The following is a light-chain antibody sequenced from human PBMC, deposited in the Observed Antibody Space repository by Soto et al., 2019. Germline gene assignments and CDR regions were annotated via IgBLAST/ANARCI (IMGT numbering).Light chain of an antibody. CDR3: QQYNIYWT. CDR2: KAS. V-gene: IGKV1-5*03. J-gene: IGKJ1*01. CDR1: QSISSW. Sequence: DIQMIQSPSTLSASVGDRVTITCRASQSISSWLAWYQQKPGKTPKLLIYKASSLESGVPSRFSGSGSGTEYTLTISNLQPDDCATYYCQQYNIYWTFGQGTKVEIK.